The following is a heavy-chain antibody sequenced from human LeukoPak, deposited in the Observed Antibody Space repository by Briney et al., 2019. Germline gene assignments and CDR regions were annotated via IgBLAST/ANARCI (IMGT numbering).Heavy chain of an antibody. D-gene: IGHD6-13*01. CDR2: IYYSGTS. Sequence: SETLSLTCTVSGGSIRSSHWSWIRQPPGKGLEFIGYIYYSGTSNYNPSLKSRVTMSVDTSNNQFPLKLNSVTAADTAVYYCAKAAGYSTIYWFDPWGQGTLVTVSS. J-gene: IGHJ5*02. V-gene: IGHV4-59*01. CDR3: AKAAGYSTIYWFDP. CDR1: GGSIRSSH.